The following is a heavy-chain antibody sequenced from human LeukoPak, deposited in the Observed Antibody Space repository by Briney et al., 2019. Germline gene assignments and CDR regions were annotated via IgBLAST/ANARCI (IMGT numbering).Heavy chain of an antibody. CDR1: GFSFSNSA. CDR3: AKGAYDYIEMGYFDY. CDR2: IIASSGST. J-gene: IGHJ4*02. Sequence: GGSLRLSCAASGFSFSNSAMSWVRQAPGKGLEWVSLIIASSGSTFYADSVKGRFTISRDNSKNTLYLQMNSLRAEDTAVYYCAKGAYDYIEMGYFDYWGQGTLVTVSS. V-gene: IGHV3-23*01. D-gene: IGHD5-12*01.